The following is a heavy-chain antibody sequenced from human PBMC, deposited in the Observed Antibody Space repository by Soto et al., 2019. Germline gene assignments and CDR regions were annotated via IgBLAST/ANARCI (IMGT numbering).Heavy chain of an antibody. V-gene: IGHV3-74*01. J-gene: IGHJ6*02. D-gene: IGHD5-18*01. CDR2: INSDGSSS. CDR1: GFTFSSYW. CDR3: ARVDGYRNGPGGYYGMDV. Sequence: EVQLVESGGDLVQPGGSLRLSCAASGFTFSSYWMHWVRQVPGKGLVWVSRINSDGSSSSYADSVKGRFTISRDSAKSTLYLQMNSLRAEDTAVYYCARVDGYRNGPGGYYGMDVWGQGTTVTVSS.